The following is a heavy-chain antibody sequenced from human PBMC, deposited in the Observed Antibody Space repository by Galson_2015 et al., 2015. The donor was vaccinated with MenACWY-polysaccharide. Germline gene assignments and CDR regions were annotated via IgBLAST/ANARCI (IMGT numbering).Heavy chain of an antibody. CDR3: AKEPFGSGPFDI. CDR1: GFTFSSYG. V-gene: IGHV3-30*18. D-gene: IGHD3-10*01. CDR2: VSDDGRKQ. Sequence: SLRLSCAASGFTFSSYGMHWVRQTPDEGLEWVAVVSDDGRKQYYADSLKGRFTISRDNSKNTLYLQVDSLRPEDTAMYYCAKEPFGSGPFDIWGRGTMVIVSS. J-gene: IGHJ3*02.